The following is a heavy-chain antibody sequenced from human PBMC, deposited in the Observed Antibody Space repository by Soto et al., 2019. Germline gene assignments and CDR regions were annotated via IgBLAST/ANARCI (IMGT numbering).Heavy chain of an antibody. CDR3: AKDVPLGNYGPFDF. J-gene: IGHJ4*02. CDR2: ISAYNGNT. D-gene: IGHD4-4*01. CDR1: GYTFTSYG. V-gene: IGHV1-18*01. Sequence: ASVKVSCKASGYTFTSYGISWVRQAPGQGLEWMGWISAYNGNTNYAQKLQGRVTMTTDTSTSTAYMELRSLRSDDTAVYYCAKDVPLGNYGPFDFWGQGILVTVSS.